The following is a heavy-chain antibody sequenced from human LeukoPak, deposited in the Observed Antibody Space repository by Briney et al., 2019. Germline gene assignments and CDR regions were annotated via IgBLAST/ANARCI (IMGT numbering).Heavy chain of an antibody. CDR2: IKQDGSEK. D-gene: IGHD5-18*01. CDR1: GFTFSSYW. Sequence: GGSLRLSCAASGFTFSSYWMSWVRQAPGKGLEWVANIKQDGSEKYYVDSVKGRFTISRDNSKNTLYLQMGSLRAEDMAVYYCARWQSERIQLWSTPPPFDYWGQGTLVTVSS. V-gene: IGHV3-7*01. J-gene: IGHJ4*02. CDR3: ARWQSERIQLWSTPPPFDY.